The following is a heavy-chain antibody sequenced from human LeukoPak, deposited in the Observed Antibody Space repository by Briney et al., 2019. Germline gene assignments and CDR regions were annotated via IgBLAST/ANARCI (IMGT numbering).Heavy chain of an antibody. D-gene: IGHD3-10*01. CDR1: GGSISSGSYY. CDR2: IYYSGST. CDR3: ADYYYGSGSYGH. Sequence: RASETLSLTCTVSGGSISSGSYYWGWIRQPPGKGLEWIGNIYYSGSTYYNPSLKSRVTISVDTSKNQFSLKLSSVTAADTAVYYCADYYYGSGSYGHWGQGTLVTVSS. J-gene: IGHJ4*02. V-gene: IGHV4-39*07.